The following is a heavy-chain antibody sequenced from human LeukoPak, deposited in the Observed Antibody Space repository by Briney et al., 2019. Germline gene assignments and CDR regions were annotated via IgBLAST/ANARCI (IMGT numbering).Heavy chain of an antibody. Sequence: PGGSLRLSCAASGFTFSSYWMHWARQAPGKGLVWVSRINSDGITTRYADSVEGRFTISRDNAKNTLYLQMNSLRAEDTAVYYCARDYGGYRYYDYWGQGTLVTVSS. CDR1: GFTFSSYW. V-gene: IGHV3-74*01. D-gene: IGHD5-18*01. J-gene: IGHJ4*02. CDR2: INSDGITT. CDR3: ARDYGGYRYYDY.